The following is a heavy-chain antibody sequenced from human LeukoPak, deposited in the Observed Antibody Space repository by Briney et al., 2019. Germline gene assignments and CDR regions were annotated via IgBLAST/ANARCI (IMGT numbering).Heavy chain of an antibody. CDR1: GFTFSDYY. V-gene: IGHV3-11*01. CDR3: ASEGVYCSSTSCWGG. Sequence: PGGSLRLSCAASGFTFSDYYMGWIRQAPGKGLEWVSYISSSGSTIYYADSVKGRFTISRDNAKNSLYLQMNSLRAEDTAVYYCASEGVYCSSTSCWGGWGQGTLVTVSS. CDR2: ISSSGSTI. D-gene: IGHD2-2*01. J-gene: IGHJ4*02.